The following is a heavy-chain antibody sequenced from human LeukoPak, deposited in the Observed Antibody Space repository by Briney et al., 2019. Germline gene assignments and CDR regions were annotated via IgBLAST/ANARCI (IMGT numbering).Heavy chain of an antibody. CDR2: ISSSSSYI. CDR1: GFTFSSYS. J-gene: IGHJ4*02. Sequence: GGSLRLSCAAPGFTFSSYSMNWVRQAPGKGLEWVSSISSSSSYIYYADTVKGRFTISRVNAKNSLYLQMNSLRAEDTAVYYCARQQSIVVVPAASDYWGQGTLVTVSS. D-gene: IGHD2-2*01. V-gene: IGHV3-21*01. CDR3: ARQQSIVVVPAASDY.